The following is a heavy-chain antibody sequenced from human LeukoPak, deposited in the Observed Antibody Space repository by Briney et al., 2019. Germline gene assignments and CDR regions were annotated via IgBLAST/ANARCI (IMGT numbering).Heavy chain of an antibody. CDR3: ARGSRYGDYPYYCDF. CDR2: IKQDGSEK. CDR1: GFTLSSYW. V-gene: IGHV3-7*01. D-gene: IGHD4-17*01. J-gene: IGHJ4*02. Sequence: GGSLRLSCAASGFTLSSYWMSWVRQAPGRGLEWVANIKQDGSEKYYVDSVKGRFTISRDNSKNTVLLQMNNLRLEDAAVYYCARGSRYGDYPYYCDFWGQGTLVTVSS.